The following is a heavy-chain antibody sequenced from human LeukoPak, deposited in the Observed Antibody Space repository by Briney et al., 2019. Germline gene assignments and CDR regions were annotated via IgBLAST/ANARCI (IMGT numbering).Heavy chain of an antibody. Sequence: SVKVSCKASGGTFSSYAISWVRQAPGQGLEWMGGIIPIFGTANYAQKFQGGVTITADESTSTAYMELSSLRSEDTAVYYCARDHLYGSGSYSLDYWGQGTLSPSPQ. J-gene: IGHJ4*02. V-gene: IGHV1-69*13. CDR2: IIPIFGTA. D-gene: IGHD3-10*01. CDR1: GGTFSSYA. CDR3: ARDHLYGSGSYSLDY.